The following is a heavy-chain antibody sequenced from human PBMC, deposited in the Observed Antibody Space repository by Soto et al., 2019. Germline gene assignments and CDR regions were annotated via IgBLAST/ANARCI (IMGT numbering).Heavy chain of an antibody. D-gene: IGHD3-3*01. J-gene: IGHJ5*02. Sequence: QVQLAQSGAEVKRPGASVKVSCKASGYTFSNYAMHWVRQAPGQRLEWMGWINSGNGNTKYSQKFQGRVTITRNTSASTAYMELSGLRSEDTAVYYCARNDFWRAQNWFDPWGQGTLVTVSS. CDR1: GYTFSNYA. V-gene: IGHV1-3*01. CDR2: INSGNGNT. CDR3: ARNDFWRAQNWFDP.